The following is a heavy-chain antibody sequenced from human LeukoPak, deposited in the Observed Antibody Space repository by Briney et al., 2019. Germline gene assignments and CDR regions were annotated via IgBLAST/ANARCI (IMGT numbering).Heavy chain of an antibody. Sequence: GGSLRLSCTASGFTFGDYAMSWVRQAPGKGLEWVGFIRSKAYGGTTEYAASVKGRFTISRDDSKSIAYLQMNSLKTEDTAVYYCTRVAYQLPEIDAFDIWGQGTMVTVSS. CDR1: GFTFGDYA. CDR2: IRSKAYGGTT. CDR3: TRVAYQLPEIDAFDI. V-gene: IGHV3-49*04. J-gene: IGHJ3*02. D-gene: IGHD2-2*01.